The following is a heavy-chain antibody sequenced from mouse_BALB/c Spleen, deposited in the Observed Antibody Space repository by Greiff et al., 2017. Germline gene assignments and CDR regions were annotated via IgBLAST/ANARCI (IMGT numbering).Heavy chain of an antibody. Sequence: QVQLQQSGPGLVAPSQSLSITCTVSGFSLTSYGVHWVRQPPGKGLEWLGVIWAGGSTNYNSALMSRLSISKDNSKSQVFLKMNSLQTDDTAMYYCARDGGYDEGGFAYWGQGTLVTVSA. J-gene: IGHJ3*01. V-gene: IGHV2-9*02. CDR3: ARDGGYDEGGFAY. CDR2: IWAGGST. D-gene: IGHD2-14*01. CDR1: GFSLTSYG.